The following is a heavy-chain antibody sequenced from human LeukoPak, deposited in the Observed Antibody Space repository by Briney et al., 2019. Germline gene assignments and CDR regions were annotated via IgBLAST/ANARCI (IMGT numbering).Heavy chain of an antibody. Sequence: SETRSLTCTVSGGSISSSSYYWGWIRQPPGKGLEWIGSIYYSGSTYYNPSLKSRVTISVDTSKNQFSLKLSSVTAADTAVYYCARVSTSYCSSTSCYGSWFDPWGQGTLVTVSS. CDR3: ARVSTSYCSSTSCYGSWFDP. CDR2: IYYSGST. V-gene: IGHV4-39*07. CDR1: GGSISSSSYY. D-gene: IGHD2-2*01. J-gene: IGHJ5*02.